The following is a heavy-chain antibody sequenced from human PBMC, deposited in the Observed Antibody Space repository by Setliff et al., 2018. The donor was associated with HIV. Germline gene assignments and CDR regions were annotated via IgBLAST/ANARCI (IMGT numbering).Heavy chain of an antibody. V-gene: IGHV4-39*01. D-gene: IGHD2-15*01. CDR3: AHAVGGDSGGFYYYMDV. J-gene: IGHJ6*03. CDR2: IYYSGST. Sequence: SETLSLTCTVSGDSISSSAYYWGWIRQPPGKGLEWIGSIYYSGSTYYNPSLKSRVTMSVDTSKNQFSLKLSSVTAADTAVYYCAHAVGGDSGGFYYYMDVWGKGTTVTAP. CDR1: GDSISSSAYY.